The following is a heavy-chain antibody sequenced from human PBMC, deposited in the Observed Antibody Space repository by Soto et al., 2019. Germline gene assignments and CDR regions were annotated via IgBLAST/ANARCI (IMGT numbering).Heavy chain of an antibody. Sequence: SVKVSCKASGFTFTSSAVRWVRQARGQRLEWIGWIVVGSGNTNYAQKFQERVTITRDMSTSTAYMELSSLRSEDTAVYYCAADDSSGYYHNYYYYYGMDFWGQGTTVTV. V-gene: IGHV1-58*01. J-gene: IGHJ6*02. D-gene: IGHD3-22*01. CDR2: IVVGSGNT. CDR1: GFTFTSSA. CDR3: AADDSSGYYHNYYYYYGMDF.